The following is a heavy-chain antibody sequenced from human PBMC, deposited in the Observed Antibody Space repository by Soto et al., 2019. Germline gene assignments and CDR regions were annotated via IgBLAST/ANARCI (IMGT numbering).Heavy chain of an antibody. CDR3: ARVARAYVVYYYYMDV. D-gene: IGHD2-15*01. Sequence: GGSLRLSCAASGFTFSSYIMNWVRQAPGKGLEWVSSISSSSSYIYYADSVKGRVTMTRNTSIRTAYMELSSLRSEDTAVYYCARVARAYVVYYYYMDVWGKGTTVTVS. V-gene: IGHV3-21*04. J-gene: IGHJ6*03. CDR1: GFTFSSYI. CDR2: ISSSSSYI.